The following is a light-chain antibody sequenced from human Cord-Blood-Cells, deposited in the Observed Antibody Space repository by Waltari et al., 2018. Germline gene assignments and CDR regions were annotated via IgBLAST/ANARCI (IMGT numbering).Light chain of an antibody. CDR1: QSIRSY. V-gene: IGKV1-39*01. J-gene: IGKJ4*01. Sequence: DIQMTQSPSSLSASVGDRVTIPCRASQSIRSYLNWYQQKPGKAPKLLYYAASSLQSGVPSRFSGGGSGTDFTLTISSLQPEDFATYYCQQSNSTPLTFGGGTKVEIK. CDR2: AAS. CDR3: QQSNSTPLT.